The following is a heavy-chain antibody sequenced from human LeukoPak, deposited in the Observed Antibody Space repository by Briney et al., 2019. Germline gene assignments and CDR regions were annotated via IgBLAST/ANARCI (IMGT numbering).Heavy chain of an antibody. D-gene: IGHD3-22*01. CDR3: TRSYYYDSSGYTFLDY. V-gene: IGHV4-34*01. J-gene: IGHJ4*02. Sequence: PSETLSLTCAVYGGSFSGYYWSWIRQPPGKGLEWIGEINHSGSTNYNPSLKSRVTISVDTSKNQLSLKLSSVTAADTAVYYCTRSYYYDSSGYTFLDYWGQGTLVTVSS. CDR2: INHSGST. CDR1: GGSFSGYY.